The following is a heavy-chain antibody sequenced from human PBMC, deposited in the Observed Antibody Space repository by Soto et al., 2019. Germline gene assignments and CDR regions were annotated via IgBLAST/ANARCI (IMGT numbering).Heavy chain of an antibody. D-gene: IGHD6-13*01. CDR2: INSDESST. J-gene: IGHJ4*02. V-gene: IGHV3-74*01. CDR3: TRTTAAPYYFDY. CDR1: GFTFSTYW. Sequence: EVQLVESGGDLVQPGGSLRLSCAASGFTFSTYWMHWVRQAPGKGLVWVSRINSDESSTSYADSVKGRFTISGDNAKNTLYLQMNSLRAEDTAVYFCTRTTAAPYYFDYWGQGALVTVSS.